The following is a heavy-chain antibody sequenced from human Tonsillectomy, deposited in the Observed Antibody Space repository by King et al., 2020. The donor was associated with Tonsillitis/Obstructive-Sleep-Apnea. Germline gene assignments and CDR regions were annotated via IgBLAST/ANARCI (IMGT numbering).Heavy chain of an antibody. J-gene: IGHJ4*02. D-gene: IGHD5-24*01. CDR2: ISSSSSYI. Sequence: VQLVESGGGLVKPGGSLRLSCAASGFTFSSYSMNWVRQAPGKGLEWVSSISSSSSYIYYADSVKGRFTISRDNAKNSLYLQMNSLRAEDTAVYYCARGSGDGYNSYGYWGQGTLVTVSS. CDR3: ARGSGDGYNSYGY. CDR1: GFTFSSYS. V-gene: IGHV3-21*01.